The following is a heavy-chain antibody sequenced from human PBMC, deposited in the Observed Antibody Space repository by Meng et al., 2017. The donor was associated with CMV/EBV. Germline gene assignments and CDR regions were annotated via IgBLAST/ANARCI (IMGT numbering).Heavy chain of an antibody. D-gene: IGHD3-3*01. CDR2: ISGSGGST. CDR3: AKDPPYYDFWSGPTP. J-gene: IGHJ4*02. CDR1: GFTFSSYA. V-gene: IGHV3-23*01. Sequence: GESLKISCAASGFTFSSYAMHWVRQAPGKGLEWVSAISGSGGSTYYADSVKGRFTISRDNSKNTLYLQMNSLRAEDTAVYYCAKDPPYYDFWSGPTPWGQGTLVTVSS.